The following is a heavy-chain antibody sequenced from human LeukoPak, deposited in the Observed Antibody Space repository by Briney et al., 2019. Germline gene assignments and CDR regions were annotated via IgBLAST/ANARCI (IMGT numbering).Heavy chain of an antibody. Sequence: PGGSLRLSCAASGFTFSSYTMNWVRRAPGKGLEWVSAISGSGGSTYYADSVKGRFTISRDNSKNTLYLQMNSLRAEDTAVYYCAKDLLLTGNTDWGQGTLVTVSS. J-gene: IGHJ4*02. D-gene: IGHD1-14*01. V-gene: IGHV3-23*01. CDR3: AKDLLLTGNTD. CDR2: ISGSGGST. CDR1: GFTFSSYT.